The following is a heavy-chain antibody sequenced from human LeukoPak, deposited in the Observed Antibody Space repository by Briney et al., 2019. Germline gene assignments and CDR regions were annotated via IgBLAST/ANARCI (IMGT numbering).Heavy chain of an antibody. V-gene: IGHV3-53*01. Sequence: GGSLRLSCAASEFTVSSNYMSWVRQAPGKGLEWVSVIYSGGSTYYADSVKGRFTISRDNSKNTLYLQMNSLGADDTAVYYCAKAFQRGWERDAFAFWGQGTLVTVSS. CDR3: AKAFQRGWERDAFAF. CDR2: IYSGGST. J-gene: IGHJ3*01. CDR1: EFTVSSNY. D-gene: IGHD1-26*01.